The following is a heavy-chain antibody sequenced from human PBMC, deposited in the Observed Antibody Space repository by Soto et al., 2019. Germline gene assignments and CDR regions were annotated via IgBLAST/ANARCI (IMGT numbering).Heavy chain of an antibody. J-gene: IGHJ6*02. V-gene: IGHV1-3*01. Sequence: VSCKASGYTFTSYAMHWVRQAPGQRLEWMGWINAGNGNTKYSQKFQGRVTITRDTSASTAYMELSSLRSEDTAVYYCARDVRAGTTHYFHYYGMDVWGQGTTVTVS. D-gene: IGHD1-7*01. CDR3: ARDVRAGTTHYFHYYGMDV. CDR1: GYTFTSYA. CDR2: INAGNGNT.